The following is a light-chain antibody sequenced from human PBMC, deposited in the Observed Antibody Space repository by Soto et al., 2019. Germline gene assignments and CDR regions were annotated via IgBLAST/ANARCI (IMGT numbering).Light chain of an antibody. Sequence: AKERTTRSSPASQKVSSIYLAWYQQRLGQAPRLLIYWASSRATGIPDRFIGSGSGTDITLTCGSLQPEDVAVYYFQQYASTPRTFGQGTKVDIK. CDR2: WAS. CDR1: QKVSSIY. V-gene: IGKV3-20*01. CDR3: QQYASTPRT. J-gene: IGKJ1*01.